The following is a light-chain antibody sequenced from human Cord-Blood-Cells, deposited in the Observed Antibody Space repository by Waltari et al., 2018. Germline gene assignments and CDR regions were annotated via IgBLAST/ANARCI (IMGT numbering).Light chain of an antibody. Sequence: EIVLTQSPGTLSLSPGERATLSCRASQSVSSSYLAWYQQTPGQAPRLLIYGASSRATGNPDRFSGSGYGTDFTLTISRLEPEDFAVYYCQQYGSSPWTFGQGTKVEIK. CDR2: GAS. V-gene: IGKV3-20*01. CDR3: QQYGSSPWT. J-gene: IGKJ1*01. CDR1: QSVSSSY.